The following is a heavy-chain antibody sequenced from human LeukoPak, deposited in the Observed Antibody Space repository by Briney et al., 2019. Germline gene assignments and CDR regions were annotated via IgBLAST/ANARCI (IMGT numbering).Heavy chain of an antibody. CDR3: ARDPESDPDY. CDR1: GFSFSSYW. CDR2: IRQDGSER. Sequence: PGGSLRLSCAASGFSFSSYWMSWVRQAPGKGLEWVATIRQDGSERHSVDFVEGRFSISRDNAKNSLYLQMNSLRAEDTAVYYCARDPESDPDYWGQGTLVTVSS. J-gene: IGHJ4*02. V-gene: IGHV3-7*01.